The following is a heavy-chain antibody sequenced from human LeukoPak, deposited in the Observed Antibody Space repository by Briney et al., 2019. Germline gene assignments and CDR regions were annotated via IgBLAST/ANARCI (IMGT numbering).Heavy chain of an antibody. CDR2: IYYSGST. D-gene: IGHD3-16*01. CDR3: ARGGMITFGNFDY. J-gene: IGHJ4*02. CDR1: GGSISSSSYY. Sequence: XTLXLTXTVSGGSISSSSYYWGWIRQPPGKGLEWIGSIYYSGSTYYNPSLKSQITIRVDTDKEAFARKLSCVTGAAPAGYYCARGGMITFGNFDYWGQGTLVTVSS. V-gene: IGHV4-39*06.